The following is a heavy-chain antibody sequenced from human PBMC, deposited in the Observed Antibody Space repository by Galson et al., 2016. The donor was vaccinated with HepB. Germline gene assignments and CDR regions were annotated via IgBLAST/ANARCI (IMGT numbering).Heavy chain of an antibody. J-gene: IGHJ6*03. CDR2: INHSGST. CDR1: GFTSSTYW. V-gene: IGHV4-34*01. Sequence: LRLSCAASGFTSSTYWVNWVRQAPGKGLEWIGEINHSGSTNYNPSLKSRVTISVDTSKNQFSLKLSSVTAADTAVYYCARRFSNYVGETWYHHHYYYYMDVWGKGTTVTVSS. D-gene: IGHD4-11*01. CDR3: ARRFSNYVGETWYHHHYYYYMDV.